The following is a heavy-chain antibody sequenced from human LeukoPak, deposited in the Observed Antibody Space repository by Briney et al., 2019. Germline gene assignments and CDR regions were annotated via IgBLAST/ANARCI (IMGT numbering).Heavy chain of an antibody. V-gene: IGHV3-23*01. J-gene: IGHJ3*01. D-gene: IGHD3-22*01. CDR3: ANDRWTHYYDSSGYTGDAFDL. CDR1: GFTFNNYG. Sequence: GGSLRLSCAASGFTFNNYGMNWVRQAPGKGLEWVSTISGSGGRTYYADSVKGRFTISRDNSKNTLYLQMNSLRAEDTAVYYCANDRWTHYYDSSGYTGDAFDLWGQGTMVTVSS. CDR2: ISGSGGRT.